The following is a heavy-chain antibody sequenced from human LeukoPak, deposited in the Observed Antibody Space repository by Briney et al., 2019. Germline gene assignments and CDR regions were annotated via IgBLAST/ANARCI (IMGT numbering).Heavy chain of an antibody. CDR3: ARHLRAYSSSWYFDY. CDR2: IAPSDSYT. J-gene: IGHJ4*02. CDR1: GYSFISHW. V-gene: IGHV5-10-1*01. D-gene: IGHD6-13*01. Sequence: HGESLKISCKGSGYSFISHWISWVRQMPGKGLEWVGRIAPSDSYTNYSPSFQGHVTISADKSINTAYLQWSSLKASDTAMYYCARHLRAYSSSWYFDYWGQGTLVTVSS.